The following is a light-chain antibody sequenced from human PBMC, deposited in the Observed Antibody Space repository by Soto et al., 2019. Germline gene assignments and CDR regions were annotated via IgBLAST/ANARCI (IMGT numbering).Light chain of an antibody. CDR1: QSISSW. V-gene: IGKV1-5*01. J-gene: IGKJ1*01. CDR2: DAS. CDR3: QQYNGYSLWT. Sequence: DIQMTQSPSTLSASVGDRVTITCRASQSISSWLTWYQQKPGKAPKLLIYDASSLESGVPSRFSGSGSGTEFTLTISSLQPDDFATYYCQQYNGYSLWTFGQGTKVDIK.